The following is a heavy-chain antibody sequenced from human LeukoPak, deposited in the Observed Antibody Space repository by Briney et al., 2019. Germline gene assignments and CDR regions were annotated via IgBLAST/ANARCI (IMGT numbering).Heavy chain of an antibody. J-gene: IGHJ4*02. D-gene: IGHD4-17*01. CDR3: AKGRNDYGDAALNY. CDR2: ISGSGGNT. V-gene: IGHV3-23*01. Sequence: PGGSLRLSGAASGFTFSTYAMSWVRQAPGKGLEWVSSISGSGGNTYYADSVKGRFTISRDNSKNTLYLQMNSLRAEDTAGYYCAKGRNDYGDAALNYWGQGTLVTVSS. CDR1: GFTFSTYA.